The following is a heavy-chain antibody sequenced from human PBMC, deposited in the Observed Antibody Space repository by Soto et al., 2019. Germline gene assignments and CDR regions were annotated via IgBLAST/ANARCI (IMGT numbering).Heavy chain of an antibody. CDR3: ARGAGSSPAPIFYYGMDV. CDR1: GGTFSSYA. J-gene: IGHJ6*02. Sequence: QVQLVQSGAEVKKPGSSVKVSCKASGGTFSSYAISWVRQAPGQGLEWMGGIIPIFGTANYAQKFQGRVKITADESTSTAYKELSSLRSEDTAVYYCARGAGSSPAPIFYYGMDVWGQGTTVTVSS. CDR2: IIPIFGTA. V-gene: IGHV1-69*01. D-gene: IGHD6-13*01.